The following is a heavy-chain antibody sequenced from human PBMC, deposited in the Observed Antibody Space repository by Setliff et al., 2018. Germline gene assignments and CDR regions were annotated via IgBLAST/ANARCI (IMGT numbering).Heavy chain of an antibody. CDR1: GGSFSGYY. D-gene: IGHD3-3*01. CDR2: INHSGST. V-gene: IGHV4-34*01. J-gene: IGHJ4*02. CDR3: ARRYNFWSGYFDY. Sequence: PSETLSLTCAVYGGSFSGYYWSWIRQPSGKGLEWIGEINHSGSTNYNPSLKSRVTISVDTSKNQFSLKLSSVTAADTAVYYCARRYNFWSGYFDYWGQGTQVTVSS.